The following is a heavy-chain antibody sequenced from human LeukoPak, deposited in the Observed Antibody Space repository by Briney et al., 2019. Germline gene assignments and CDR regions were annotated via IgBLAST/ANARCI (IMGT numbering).Heavy chain of an antibody. J-gene: IGHJ4*02. CDR1: GFTFSSYA. CDR2: ISGSGGSA. Sequence: GGSLRLSCAASGFTFSSYAMSWVRQAPGKGLGWVSAISGSGGSAYYADSVKGRFTISRDNSKNTLYLQMNSLRAEDTAVYYCAREKMVYAMSFDYWGQGTLVTVSS. D-gene: IGHD2-8*01. CDR3: AREKMVYAMSFDY. V-gene: IGHV3-23*01.